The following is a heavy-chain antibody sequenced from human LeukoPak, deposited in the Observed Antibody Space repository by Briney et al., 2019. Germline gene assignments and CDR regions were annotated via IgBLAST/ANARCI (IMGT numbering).Heavy chain of an antibody. Sequence: ASVNVSCEACGYTFTRYYMHWVRQAPGQAREWRGISTPSGGSPSYAQKCHSRVTMTRHTSPSTLYMELSSLRAQDTAVYYCATEPQLDYWGQGNLVTASS. V-gene: IGHV1-46*01. CDR3: ATEPQLDY. D-gene: IGHD6-13*01. CDR1: GYTFTRYY. CDR2: STPSGGSP. J-gene: IGHJ4*02.